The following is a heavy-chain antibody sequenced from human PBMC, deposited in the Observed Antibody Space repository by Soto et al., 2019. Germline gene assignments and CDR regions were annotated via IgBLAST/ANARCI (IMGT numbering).Heavy chain of an antibody. Sequence: GGSLRLSCAASGFTFSSYGMHWVRQAPGKGLEWVAVISYDGSNKYYADSVKGRFTISRDNSKNTLYLQMNSLRAEDTAVYYCAKERTYYDYAGGMDVWGQG. CDR1: GFTFSSYG. D-gene: IGHD3-16*01. J-gene: IGHJ6*02. V-gene: IGHV3-30*18. CDR2: ISYDGSNK. CDR3: AKERTYYDYAGGMDV.